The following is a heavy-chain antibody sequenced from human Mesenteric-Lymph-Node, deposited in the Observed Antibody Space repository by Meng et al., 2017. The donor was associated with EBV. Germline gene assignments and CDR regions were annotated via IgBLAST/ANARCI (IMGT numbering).Heavy chain of an antibody. D-gene: IGHD3-16*02. Sequence: QVQLVPAGAGMEKPGSSVKVSCKASGSTFTSYARHWVRQAPGPRLEWMGWIDAANGNTKYSQKFQGRLTITRDTSARTAYMELSSLRSEDTAVYYCARVPDYIWGSYRPYFDYWGQGTLVTVSS. V-gene: IGHV1-3*01. CDR2: IDAANGNT. CDR3: ARVPDYIWGSYRPYFDY. CDR1: GSTFTSYA. J-gene: IGHJ4*02.